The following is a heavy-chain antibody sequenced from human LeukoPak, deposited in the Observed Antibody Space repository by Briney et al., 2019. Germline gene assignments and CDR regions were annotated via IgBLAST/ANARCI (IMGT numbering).Heavy chain of an antibody. J-gene: IGHJ4*02. D-gene: IGHD6-13*01. CDR1: GFRLSNHA. V-gene: IGHV3-30-3*01. Sequence: GGSLRLSCAASGFRLSNHAMHWVRQAPGKGLEWVAILSYDVNIKYYPDSVKGRFTISRDNSKNTLFLQMNSLRVEDTAVYYCAKAGYSSSWPFDYWGQGTLVTVSS. CDR2: LSYDVNIK. CDR3: AKAGYSSSWPFDY.